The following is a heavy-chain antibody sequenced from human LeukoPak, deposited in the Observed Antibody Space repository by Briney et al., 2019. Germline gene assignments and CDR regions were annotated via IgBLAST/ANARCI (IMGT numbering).Heavy chain of an antibody. V-gene: IGHV4-39*01. D-gene: IGHD3-22*01. CDR1: GGSISSSSYY. CDR3: ARPGYDSSGYYVFDY. Sequence: KTSETLSLTCTVSGGSISSSSYYWGWIRQPPGKGLEWIGSIYYSGSTYYNPSLKSRVTISVDTSKNQFSLKLSSVTAADTAVYYCARPGYDSSGYYVFDYWGQGTLVTVSS. J-gene: IGHJ4*02. CDR2: IYYSGST.